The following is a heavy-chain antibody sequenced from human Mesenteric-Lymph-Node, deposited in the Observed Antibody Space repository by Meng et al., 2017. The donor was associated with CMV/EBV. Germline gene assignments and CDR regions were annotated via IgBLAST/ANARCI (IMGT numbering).Heavy chain of an antibody. V-gene: IGHV3-7*01. D-gene: IGHD3-3*01. CDR3: ARSRWSGYAGV. J-gene: IGHJ4*02. CDR2: IKDDGSEQ. Sequence: GESLKISCAASGFSFGTYWMSWVRQAPEKGLEYVATIKDDGSEQYYVDSVRGRFTISRDNAKNTVYLQMNSLTADDTAVYYCARSRWSGYAGVWGQGALVTVSS. CDR1: GFSFGTYW.